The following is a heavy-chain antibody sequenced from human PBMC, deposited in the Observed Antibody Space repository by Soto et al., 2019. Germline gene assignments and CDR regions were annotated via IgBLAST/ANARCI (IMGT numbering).Heavy chain of an antibody. CDR3: ARDQRSPAAFDI. CDR2: INAGNGNT. Sequence: ASVKVSCKTSGYTFTSYAMHWVRQAPGQRLEWMGWINAGNGNTKYSQKFQGRVTITRDTSASTAYMELSSLRSEDTAVYYCARDQRSPAAFDIWGQGTMVTVSS. D-gene: IGHD2-2*01. V-gene: IGHV1-3*01. CDR1: GYTFTSYA. J-gene: IGHJ3*02.